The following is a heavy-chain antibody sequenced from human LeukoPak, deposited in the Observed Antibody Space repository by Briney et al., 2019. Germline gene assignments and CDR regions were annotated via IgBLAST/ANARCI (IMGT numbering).Heavy chain of an antibody. J-gene: IGHJ6*03. V-gene: IGHV1-69*05. CDR1: GGTFSSYS. Sequence: SVKVSCKASGGTFSSYSITWVRQAPGQGLEWMGGIMPLFNTASYAQQFQGRVTITTDESTSTAYMELSSLRFEDTAMYYCARVDRYHYYLDVWGKGTTVTVSS. CDR2: IMPLFNTA. CDR3: ARVDRYHYYLDV.